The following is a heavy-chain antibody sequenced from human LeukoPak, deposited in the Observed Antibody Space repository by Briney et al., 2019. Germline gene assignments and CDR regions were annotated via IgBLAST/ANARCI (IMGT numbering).Heavy chain of an antibody. J-gene: IGHJ6*03. CDR1: GGSFSGYY. CDR3: ARETSQKGAHYMDV. CDR2: INHSGST. D-gene: IGHD3-16*01. V-gene: IGHV4-34*01. Sequence: NSSETLSLTCAVYGGSFSGYYWSWIRQPLGKGLEWIGEINHSGSTNYNPSLKSRVTISVDTSKNQFSLKLTSVTAADTAVYYCARETSQKGAHYMDVWGKGTTVTISS.